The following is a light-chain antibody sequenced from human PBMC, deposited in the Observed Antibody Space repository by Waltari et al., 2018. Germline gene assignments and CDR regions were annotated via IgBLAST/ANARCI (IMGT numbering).Light chain of an antibody. CDR2: SAS. CDR1: QDISDY. V-gene: IGKV1-33*01. Sequence: DIQMSQSPSSLSASVGDTVTITCRASQDISDYLNWYQQKTGRAPKLLIYSASSLATGVPSMFRGSGSGTDFSLTISSLQPEDCVTYYCQQGDNFPSSFGQWTKVEIK. J-gene: IGKJ2*03. CDR3: QQGDNFPSS.